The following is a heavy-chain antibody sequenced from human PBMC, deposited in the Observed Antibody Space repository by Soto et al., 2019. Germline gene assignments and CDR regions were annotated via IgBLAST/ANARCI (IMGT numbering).Heavy chain of an antibody. Sequence: SVNRSCKASGYTFTGYYMHWVRQAPGQGLEWMGWINPNSGGTNYAQKFQGRVTMTRDTSSSTAYMELSRLRSDDTHVDYCARDLVVVPAAIVVLGYYYYHYGMGVCDQGSRVT. V-gene: IGHV1-2*02. J-gene: IGHJ6*02. CDR1: GYTFTGYY. CDR3: ARDLVVVPAAIVVLGYYYYHYGMGV. D-gene: IGHD2-2*01. CDR2: INPNSGGT.